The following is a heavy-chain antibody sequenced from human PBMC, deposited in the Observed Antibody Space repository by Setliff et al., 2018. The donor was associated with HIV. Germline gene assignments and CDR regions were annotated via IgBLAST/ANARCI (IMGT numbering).Heavy chain of an antibody. V-gene: IGHV3-7*01. CDR1: GFSFRTYW. D-gene: IGHD3-9*01. Sequence: GGSLRLSCAASGFSFRTYWMSWVRQAPGKGLEWVANMKYDGSEKYYVGSVKGRFTISRDNAKNSLYLQMNSLRAEDTAVYYCAREPHELRYFDWLLYPAYYYYGMDVWGQGTTVTVSS. CDR2: MKYDGSEK. CDR3: AREPHELRYFDWLLYPAYYYYGMDV. J-gene: IGHJ6*02.